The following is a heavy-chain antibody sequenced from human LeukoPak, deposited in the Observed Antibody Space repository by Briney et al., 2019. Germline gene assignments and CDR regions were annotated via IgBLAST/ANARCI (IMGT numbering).Heavy chain of an antibody. J-gene: IGHJ4*02. CDR3: ARVIGRIVVVPAAIGY. CDR1: GYTFAGYY. V-gene: IGHV1-2*02. CDR2: INPNSGGT. Sequence: ASVKVSCKASGYTFAGYYMHWVRQAPGQGLEWMGWINPNSGGTNYAQKFQGRVTMTRDTSISTAYMELSRLRSDDTAVYYCARVIGRIVVVPAAIGYWGQGTLVTVSS. D-gene: IGHD2-2*01.